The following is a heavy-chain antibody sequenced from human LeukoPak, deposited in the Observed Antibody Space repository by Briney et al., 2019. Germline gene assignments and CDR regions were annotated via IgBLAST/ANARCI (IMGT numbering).Heavy chain of an antibody. J-gene: IGHJ5*02. CDR3: ARKNPTALRNNWFDP. CDR1: GYSFTNYW. Sequence: GESLKISCKGSGYSFTNYWIAWVRQLPGKGLEWMGAINPGGSHIRYSPSFQGQVTISTDKSISAAYLQWSSLKASDTAIYYCARKNPTALRNNWFDPWGQGTLVTVSS. D-gene: IGHD5-18*01. CDR2: INPGGSHI. V-gene: IGHV5-51*01.